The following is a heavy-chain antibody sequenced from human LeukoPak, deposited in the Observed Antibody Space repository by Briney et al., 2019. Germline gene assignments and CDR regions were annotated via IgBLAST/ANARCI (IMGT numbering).Heavy chain of an antibody. V-gene: IGHV1-69*06. CDR2: IIPIFGTA. D-gene: IGHD6-19*01. Sequence: ASVKVSCKASGGTFSSYAISWVRQAPGQGLEWMGGIIPIFGTANYAQKFQGRVTITADRSTSTAYMELSSLRSEDTAVYYCARRTPGYSSPGGYYYYYMDVWGKGTTVTISS. J-gene: IGHJ6*03. CDR3: ARRTPGYSSPGGYYYYYMDV. CDR1: GGTFSSYA.